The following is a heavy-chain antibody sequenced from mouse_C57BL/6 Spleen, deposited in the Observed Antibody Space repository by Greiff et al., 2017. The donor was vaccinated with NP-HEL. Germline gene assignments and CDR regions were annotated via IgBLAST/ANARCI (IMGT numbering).Heavy chain of an antibody. V-gene: IGHV1-81*01. D-gene: IGHD2-5*01. CDR3: ARWTAYYSNYDV. Sequence: QVQLQQSGAELARPGASVKLSCKASGYTFTSYGISWVKQRTGQGLEWIGEIYPRSGNTYYNEKFKGKATLTADKSSSTAYMELRSLTSEDSAVYFCARWTAYYSNYDVWGTGTTVTVSS. CDR2: IYPRSGNT. CDR1: GYTFTSYG. J-gene: IGHJ1*03.